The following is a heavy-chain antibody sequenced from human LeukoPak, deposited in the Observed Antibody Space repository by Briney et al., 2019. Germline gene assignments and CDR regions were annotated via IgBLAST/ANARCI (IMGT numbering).Heavy chain of an antibody. D-gene: IGHD2-8*01. CDR1: GGSISSGNYY. Sequence: SETLSLTCTVSGGSISSGNYYWGWIRQPPGKGLEWIGSIYSGSTYSSPSLKSRVIISVDTSKNQFSLKLSSVTAADTAVYYCARHVWDIGFQQWGQGTLVTVSS. J-gene: IGHJ1*01. CDR2: IYSGST. CDR3: ARHVWDIGFQQ. V-gene: IGHV4-39*01.